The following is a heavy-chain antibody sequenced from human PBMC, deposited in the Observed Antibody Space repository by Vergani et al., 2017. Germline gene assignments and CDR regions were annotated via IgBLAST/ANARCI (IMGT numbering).Heavy chain of an antibody. V-gene: IGHV5-51*01. CDR3: ARHTTYTDS. CDR2: IYPADSDT. Sequence: VQSGDEVKKPGASVKVSCKTSGYSFINYGISWVRQMPGKGLEWMGIIYPADSDTRYSPSFQGQVTISADKSISTAFLQWDSLKASDTALYYCARHTTYTDSWGQGTLVTVSS. D-gene: IGHD1-1*01. CDR1: GYSFINYG. J-gene: IGHJ4*02.